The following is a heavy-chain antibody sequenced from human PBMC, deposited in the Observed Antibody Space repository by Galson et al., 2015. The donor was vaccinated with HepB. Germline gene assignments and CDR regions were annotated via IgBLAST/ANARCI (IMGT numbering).Heavy chain of an antibody. J-gene: IGHJ4*02. CDR1: GFTFSSYA. D-gene: IGHD5-18*01. CDR3: AKDVTPERRLWSPYYFDY. CDR2: ISGSGGST. V-gene: IGHV3-23*01. Sequence: SLRLSCAASGFTFSSYAMSWVRQAPGKGLEWVSAISGSGGSTYYADSVKGRFTISRDNSKNTLYLQMNSLRAEDTAVYYCAKDVTPERRLWSPYYFDYWGQGTLVTVSS.